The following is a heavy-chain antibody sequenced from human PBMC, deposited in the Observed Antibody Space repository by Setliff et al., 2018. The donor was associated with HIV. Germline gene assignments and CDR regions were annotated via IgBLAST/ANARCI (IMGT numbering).Heavy chain of an antibody. CDR3: ARESYGGPVDC. D-gene: IGHD4-17*01. CDR2: IYYSGST. CDR1: GGSISSGGYY. V-gene: IGHV4-31*01. Sequence: SETLSLTCTVSGGSISSGGYYWSWIRQHPGKGLEWIGYIYYSGSTYYNPSLKSLVTISVDTSKNQFSLKLSSVTAADTAVYYCARESYGGPVDCWGQGTLVTVSS. J-gene: IGHJ4*02.